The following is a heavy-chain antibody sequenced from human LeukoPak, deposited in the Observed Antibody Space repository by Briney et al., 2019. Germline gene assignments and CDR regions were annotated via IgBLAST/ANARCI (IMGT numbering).Heavy chain of an antibody. J-gene: IGHJ3*02. Sequence: PGGSLRLSCAASGFTFSSYGMHWVRQAPGKGLEWVAVISYDGSNKYYADSVKGRFTISRDNSKNTLNLQMNSLRVEDTAVYYCARDRLEPMIDHDDAFDIWGQGTMVTVSS. CDR1: GFTFSSYG. CDR2: ISYDGSNK. D-gene: IGHD3-22*01. CDR3: ARDRLEPMIDHDDAFDI. V-gene: IGHV3-30*03.